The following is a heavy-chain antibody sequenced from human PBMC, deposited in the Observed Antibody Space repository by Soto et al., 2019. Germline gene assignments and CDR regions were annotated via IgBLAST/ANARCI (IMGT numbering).Heavy chain of an antibody. J-gene: IGHJ4*02. V-gene: IGHV4-39*01. D-gene: IGHD4-17*01. Sequence: LSLTCTVSGGSVTNSSYYWGWIRQSPGKGLEWIGSVYYRGRSYSKSSVKSRVTISADTSKNRFSLSLNSVTASDTAVYFCVSQRTTVPTQAYFGYWGPGALVTVSS. CDR1: GGSVTNSSYY. CDR3: VSQRTTVPTQAYFGY. CDR2: VYYRGRS.